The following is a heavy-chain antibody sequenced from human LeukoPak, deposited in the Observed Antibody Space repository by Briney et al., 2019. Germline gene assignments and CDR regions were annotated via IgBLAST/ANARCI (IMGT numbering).Heavy chain of an antibody. CDR1: GFTFSSYG. Sequence: GGSLRLSCAASGFTFSSYGMHWVRQAPGKGLEWVAVIWYDGSNKYYADSVKGRFTISRDNSKNTLYLQMNSLRAEDTAVYYCARVGATGVDAFDIWGQGTMVTVSS. J-gene: IGHJ3*02. V-gene: IGHV3-33*01. CDR2: IWYDGSNK. D-gene: IGHD1-26*01. CDR3: ARVGATGVDAFDI.